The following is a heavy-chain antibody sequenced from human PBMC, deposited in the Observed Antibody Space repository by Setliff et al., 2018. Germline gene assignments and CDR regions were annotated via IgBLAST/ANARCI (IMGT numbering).Heavy chain of an antibody. CDR2: INHSGST. Sequence: LSLTCAVYGGSFSGYYWSWIRQPPGKGLEWIGEINHSGSTNYNPSLKSRVTISVDTSKNQFPLKLSSVTAADTAVYYCARLWRRIQQIDYWGQGTLVTVS. V-gene: IGHV4-34*01. CDR1: GGSFSGYY. J-gene: IGHJ4*02. CDR3: ARLWRRIQQIDY. D-gene: IGHD3-10*01.